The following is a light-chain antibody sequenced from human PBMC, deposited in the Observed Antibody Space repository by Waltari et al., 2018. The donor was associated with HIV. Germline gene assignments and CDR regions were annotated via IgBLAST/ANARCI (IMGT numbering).Light chain of an antibody. CDR1: QSISIY. CDR2: TTS. Sequence: DIQMTQSPSSLSASVGDRVTITCRASQSISIYLNWYQQKPGKAPKLLIYTTSSLQSGVPSRFSGSGSGTEFTLIISSLQPEDFATYYCQQSNYIPLTFGGGTKVEIK. J-gene: IGKJ4*01. CDR3: QQSNYIPLT. V-gene: IGKV1-39*01.